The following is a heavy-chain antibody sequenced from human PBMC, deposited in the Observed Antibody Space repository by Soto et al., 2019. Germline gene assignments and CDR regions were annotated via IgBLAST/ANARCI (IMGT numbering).Heavy chain of an antibody. CDR2: IYHSGST. J-gene: IGHJ5*02. V-gene: IGHV4-30-2*01. CDR3: ARGSSKRSNWFDP. Sequence: SETLSLTCAVSGGSISSGGYSWSWIRQPPGKGLEWIGYIYHSGSTYYNPSLKSRVTISVDRSKNQFSLKLSSVTAADTAVYYCARGSSKRSNWFDPWGQGTLVTVSS. D-gene: IGHD4-4*01. CDR1: GGSISSGGYS.